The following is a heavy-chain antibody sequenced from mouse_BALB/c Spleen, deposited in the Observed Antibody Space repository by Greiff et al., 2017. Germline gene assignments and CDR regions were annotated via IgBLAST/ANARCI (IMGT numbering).Heavy chain of an antibody. J-gene: IGHJ3*01. D-gene: IGHD2-4*01. V-gene: IGHV5-6-3*01. Sequence: VQLKESGGGLVQPGGSLKLSCAASGFTFSSYGMSWVRQTPDKRLELVATINSNGGSTYYPDSVKGRFTISRDNAKNTLYLQMSSLKSEDTAMYYCARDGIYYDYDEAWFAYWGQGTLVTVSA. CDR1: GFTFSSYG. CDR3: ARDGIYYDYDEAWFAY. CDR2: INSNGGST.